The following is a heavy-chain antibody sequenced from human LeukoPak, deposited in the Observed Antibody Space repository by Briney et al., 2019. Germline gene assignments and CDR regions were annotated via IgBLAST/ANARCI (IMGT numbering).Heavy chain of an antibody. Sequence: GGSLRLSCAASGFTFSSYAMSWVRQAPGKGLEWVSAISGSGGSTYYADSVKDRFTISRDNSKNTLYLQMNSLRAEDTAVYYCAREYYYGSGRAYYYGMDVWGKGTTVTVSS. CDR1: GFTFSSYA. V-gene: IGHV3-23*01. CDR2: ISGSGGST. CDR3: AREYYYGSGRAYYYGMDV. J-gene: IGHJ6*04. D-gene: IGHD3-10*01.